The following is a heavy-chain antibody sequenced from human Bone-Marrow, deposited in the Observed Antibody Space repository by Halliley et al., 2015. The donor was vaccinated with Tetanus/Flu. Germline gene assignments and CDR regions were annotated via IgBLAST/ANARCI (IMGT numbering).Heavy chain of an antibody. J-gene: IGHJ4*02. CDR3: ARSDYGSAVSLHD. CDR2: ISHSGNT. CDR1: GASISENS. V-gene: IGHV4-59*01. D-gene: IGHD3-10*01. Sequence: LRLSCTVSGASISENSWSWIRQPPGKELEWIGYISHSGNTNYKPSLKSRVTISIDTSKNQFSLKVISVTAADTAVYYCARSDYGSAVSLHDWGQGTLVTVSS.